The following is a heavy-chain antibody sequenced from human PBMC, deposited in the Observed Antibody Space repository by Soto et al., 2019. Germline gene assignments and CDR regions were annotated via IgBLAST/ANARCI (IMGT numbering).Heavy chain of an antibody. J-gene: IGHJ4*02. Sequence: PGGSLRLSCAASGFTFSSYWMSWVRQAPGKGLEWVANIKQDGSEKYYVDSVKGRFTISRDNAKSSLYLQMNSLRAEDTAVYYCVRDRQYSGYDYSDYWGQGTLVTVSS. CDR2: IKQDGSEK. D-gene: IGHD5-12*01. CDR3: VRDRQYSGYDYSDY. V-gene: IGHV3-7*01. CDR1: GFTFSSYW.